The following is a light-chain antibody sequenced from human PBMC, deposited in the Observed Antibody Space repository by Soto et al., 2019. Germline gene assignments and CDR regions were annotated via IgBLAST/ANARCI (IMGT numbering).Light chain of an antibody. Sequence: QSVLTQPASVSGSPGQSITISCTGTSSDVGGYNYVSWYQQHPGKAPKLMIYAVTDRTSGVSSRFSGSKAGNTASLTISGLKAEDEADYYCSAYTGSSTLFGDETKVTVL. V-gene: IGLV2-14*01. J-gene: IGLJ1*01. CDR1: SSDVGGYNY. CDR3: SAYTGSSTL. CDR2: AVT.